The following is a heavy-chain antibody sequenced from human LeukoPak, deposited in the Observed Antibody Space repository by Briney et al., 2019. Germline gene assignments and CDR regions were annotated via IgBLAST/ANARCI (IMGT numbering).Heavy chain of an antibody. V-gene: IGHV1-8*01. CDR3: ARDPQYSSGWYLSVAFDI. D-gene: IGHD6-19*01. CDR1: GYTLTSYD. CDR2: MNPNSGNT. J-gene: IGHJ3*02. Sequence: ASVKVSCKASGYTLTSYDINWVRQATGQGLEWMGWMNPNSGNTGYAQKFQGRVTMTRDTSISTAYMELSRLRSDDTAVYYCARDPQYSSGWYLSVAFDIWGQGTMVTVSS.